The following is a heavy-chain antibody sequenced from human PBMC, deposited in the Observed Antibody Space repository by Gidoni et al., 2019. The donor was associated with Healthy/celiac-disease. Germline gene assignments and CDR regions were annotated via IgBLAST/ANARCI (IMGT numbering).Heavy chain of an antibody. J-gene: IGHJ4*02. D-gene: IGHD3-3*01. V-gene: IGHV1-8*01. Sequence: QVQLVQTGAEVKKPGASVKVSCKASGYTFTSYDSNWVRQATGQGLEWMGWMNPNSGNTGYAPKFPGRVTMTWYTSIRTAYMELSSLRSEDTAVYYCARVPAGAITIFGVVGFDYWGQGTLVTVSS. CDR2: MNPNSGNT. CDR1: GYTFTSYD. CDR3: ARVPAGAITIFGVVGFDY.